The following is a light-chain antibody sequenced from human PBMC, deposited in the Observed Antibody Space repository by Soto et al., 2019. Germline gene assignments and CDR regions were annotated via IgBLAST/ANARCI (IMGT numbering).Light chain of an antibody. Sequence: DIQMTQSPSSVSAFVGDRVTITCRASQGISNWLVWYQQKPGKAPKLLIYGASNLQSGVPSRFSAGGSGIYCTLTSSSLQPDDFATYFCQQADSFPWTFGQGTKVDMK. CDR3: QQADSFPWT. J-gene: IGKJ1*01. V-gene: IGKV1-12*01. CDR1: QGISNW. CDR2: GAS.